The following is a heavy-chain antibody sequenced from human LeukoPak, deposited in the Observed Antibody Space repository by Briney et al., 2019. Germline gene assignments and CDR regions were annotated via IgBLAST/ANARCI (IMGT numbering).Heavy chain of an antibody. D-gene: IGHD3-10*02. V-gene: IGHV3-48*04. Sequence: GGSLRLSCAASGFTFSSYSMNWVRQAQGKGLEWVSSISSSGSTIYYADSVKGRFTISRANAKNSLYLQMNSLRAEDTAVYYCAELGITMIGGVWGKGTTVTISS. CDR2: ISSSGSTI. J-gene: IGHJ6*04. CDR3: AELGITMIGGV. CDR1: GFTFSSYS.